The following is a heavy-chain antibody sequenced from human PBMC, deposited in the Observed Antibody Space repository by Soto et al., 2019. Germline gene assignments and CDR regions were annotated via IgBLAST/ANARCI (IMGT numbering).Heavy chain of an antibody. J-gene: IGHJ6*02. Sequence: QVQLQESGPGLVKPSETLSLTCTVSGGSISSGPYSWGWIRQPPGEGLEWIGTFHYSENTYYNQCLESRVTISVATSKNQCSLKVSSVTVADTAMYYCARLAVFCSSPSCYGFYGMDVWVQGTTVIVSS. CDR2: FHYSENT. CDR1: GGSISSGPYS. CDR3: ARLAVFCSSPSCYGFYGMDV. D-gene: IGHD2-2*01. V-gene: IGHV4-39*01.